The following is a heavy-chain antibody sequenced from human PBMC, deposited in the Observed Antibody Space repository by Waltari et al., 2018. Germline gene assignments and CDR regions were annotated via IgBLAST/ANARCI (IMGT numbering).Heavy chain of an antibody. CDR1: GGTFSSYT. D-gene: IGHD5-18*01. CDR3: ARAASGYSYGYAFDY. V-gene: IGHV1-69*02. J-gene: IGHJ4*02. Sequence: QVQLVQSGAEVKKPGSSVTVSCKASGGTFSSYTISWVRQAPGTGLEWMGRIIPILGIANYAKKFQGRVTITADKSTSTAYMELSSLRSEDTAVYYCARAASGYSYGYAFDYWGQGTLVTVSS. CDR2: IIPILGIA.